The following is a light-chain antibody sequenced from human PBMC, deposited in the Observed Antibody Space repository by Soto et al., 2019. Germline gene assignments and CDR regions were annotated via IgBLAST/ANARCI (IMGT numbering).Light chain of an antibody. CDR2: RNT. J-gene: IGLJ2*01. CDR1: NIGSKN. Sequence: SYELTQPLSVSVALGQTARITCGEYNIGSKNVHWYQQKAGQAPLLVIYRNTNRPSGIPERFSGSNSGNTATLIISRAHAWDEADYFCQVWDNSAAHVVSGGGTQLTVL. CDR3: QVWDNSAAHVV. V-gene: IGLV3-9*01.